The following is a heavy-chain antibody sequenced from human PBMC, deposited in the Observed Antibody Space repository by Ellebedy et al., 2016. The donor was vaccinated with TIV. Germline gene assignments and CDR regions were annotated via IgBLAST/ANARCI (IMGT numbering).Heavy chain of an antibody. CDR3: ARVVDGVTLHYYYYGMDV. CDR2: MNPNSGNT. CDR1: GYTFTSYD. V-gene: IGHV1-8*01. Sequence: ASVKVSCKASGYTFTSYDINWVRQATGQGLEWMGWMNPNSGNTGYAQKFQGRVTMTRNTSISTAYMELSGLRSEDTAVHYYARVVDGVTLHYYYYGMDVWGQGTTVTVSS. J-gene: IGHJ6*02. D-gene: IGHD2-21*02.